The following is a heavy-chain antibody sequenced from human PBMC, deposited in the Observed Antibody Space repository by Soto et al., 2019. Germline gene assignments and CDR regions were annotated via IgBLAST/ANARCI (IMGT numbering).Heavy chain of an antibody. D-gene: IGHD6-19*01. J-gene: IGHJ6*02. CDR3: AKFQIAVAGSTWYGMDV. Sequence: LRLSCAASGFTFSSYAMSWVRQAPGKGLECVSAISGSAGSTYYADSVKGRFTVSRDNSKNTLYLQMNSLRAEDTAVYYCAKFQIAVAGSTWYGMDVWGQGTTVTVSS. CDR2: ISGSAGST. V-gene: IGHV3-23*01. CDR1: GFTFSSYA.